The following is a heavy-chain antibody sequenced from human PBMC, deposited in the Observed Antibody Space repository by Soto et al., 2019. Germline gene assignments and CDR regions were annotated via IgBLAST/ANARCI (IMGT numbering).Heavy chain of an antibody. CDR1: GASITHYY. D-gene: IGHD6-13*01. CDR3: ARGGGSPYHNPEFDF. CDR2: FSSTGST. V-gene: IGHV4-59*01. J-gene: IGHJ4*02. Sequence: QVQLQESGPGLVKPSETLSLTCAVSGASITHYYWNWIRQSPGKGLEWIVSFSSTGSTVYNPSLGSRVTISLDTSKNQFSLTLNSVTAADTAVYYCARGGGSPYHNPEFDFWGQGTLVTVSS.